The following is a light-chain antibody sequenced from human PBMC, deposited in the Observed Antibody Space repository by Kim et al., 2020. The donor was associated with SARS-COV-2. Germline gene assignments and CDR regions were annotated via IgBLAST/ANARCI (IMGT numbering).Light chain of an antibody. J-gene: IGKJ2*01. Sequence: DIVMTQSPDSLAVSLGERATINCKSSQSVLYSSNNKNYLAWYQQKPGQPPKLLIYWASTRESGVPDRFSGSGSGTDFTLTISSLQAEDVAVYYCQQYYVLPYTFGQGTKLEI. CDR1: QSVLYSSNNKNY. V-gene: IGKV4-1*01. CDR2: WAS. CDR3: QQYYVLPYT.